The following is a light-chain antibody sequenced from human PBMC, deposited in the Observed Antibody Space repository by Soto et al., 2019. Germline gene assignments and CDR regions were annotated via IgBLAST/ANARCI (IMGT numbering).Light chain of an antibody. V-gene: IGKV3-15*01. CDR2: GAS. J-gene: IGKJ1*01. Sequence: EIVLTQSPGTLSLSPGERATLSCRASQSVSSNLAWYQQKPGQAPRLLIYGASTRATGIPARFSGSGSGTDFTLAISSLQPEDSATYYCLQDINYPWTFGQGTKV. CDR3: LQDINYPWT. CDR1: QSVSSN.